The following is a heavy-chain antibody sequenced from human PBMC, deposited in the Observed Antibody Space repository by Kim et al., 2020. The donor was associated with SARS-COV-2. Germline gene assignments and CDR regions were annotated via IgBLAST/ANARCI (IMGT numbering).Heavy chain of an antibody. J-gene: IGHJ4*02. CDR3: TTEGLLWFGELFIN. D-gene: IGHD3-10*01. Sequence: AAPVKGRFTISRDDSKNTLYLQMNSLKTEDTAVYYCTTEGLLWFGELFINWGQGTLVTVSS. V-gene: IGHV3-15*01.